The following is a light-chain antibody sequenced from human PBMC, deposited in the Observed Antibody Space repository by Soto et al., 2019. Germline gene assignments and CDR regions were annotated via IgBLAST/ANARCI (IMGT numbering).Light chain of an antibody. V-gene: IGLV2-14*01. CDR3: SSYTSSSTVV. CDR1: SRDVGGYNY. Sequence: QSALTQPASVSGSPGQSITLSCTGTSRDVGGYNYVSWYQQHPGKAPKLMIYEVSNRPSGVSNRFAGSKSGNTASLTISGLQAEDEADYYCSSYTSSSTVVFGGGTKLTVL. CDR2: EVS. J-gene: IGLJ2*01.